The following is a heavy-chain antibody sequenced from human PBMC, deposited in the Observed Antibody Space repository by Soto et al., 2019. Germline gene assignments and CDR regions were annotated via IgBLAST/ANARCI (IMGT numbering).Heavy chain of an antibody. CDR3: ARACGGDCHYGMDV. CDR2: IYYYGST. Sequence: PSETLSLTCTVSGGSISSGGYYWSWIRQHPGKGLEWIGYIYYYGSTYYNPSLKSRVTISVDTSKNQFSLKLSSVTAADTAVYYCARACGGDCHYGMDVWGQGTTVTVSS. J-gene: IGHJ6*02. V-gene: IGHV4-31*03. D-gene: IGHD2-21*02. CDR1: GGSISSGGYY.